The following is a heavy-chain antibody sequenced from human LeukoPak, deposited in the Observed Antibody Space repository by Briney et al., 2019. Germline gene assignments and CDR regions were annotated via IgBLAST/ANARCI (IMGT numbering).Heavy chain of an antibody. D-gene: IGHD5/OR15-5a*01. CDR2: IKDKSQGATR. Sequence: GGSLRLSCEASGLIFSNAWRTWLRQAPGKGLEWVGRIKDKSQGATRAYLAPVGDRFSISRDDSKNTVYLQINSLKIEDTAVYYCTTWDEKYSFSAHWDDAFAIWGQGTKVTVSS. J-gene: IGHJ3*02. CDR3: TTWDEKYSFSAHWDDAFAI. CDR1: GLIFSNAW. V-gene: IGHV3-15*01.